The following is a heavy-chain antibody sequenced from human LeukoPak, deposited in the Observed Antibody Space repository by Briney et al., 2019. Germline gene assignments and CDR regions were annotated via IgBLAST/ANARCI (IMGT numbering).Heavy chain of an antibody. V-gene: IGHV4-34*01. CDR1: GGSFNGYY. D-gene: IGHD6-13*01. J-gene: IGHJ5*02. CDR2: INHSGST. Sequence: PSETLSLTCAVYGGSFNGYYWSWIRQPPGKGLEWIGEINHSGSTNYNPSLKSRVTISVDTSKNQFSLKLSSVTAADTAVYYCATTAAGTGDWFDPWGQGTLVTVSS. CDR3: ATTAAGTGDWFDP.